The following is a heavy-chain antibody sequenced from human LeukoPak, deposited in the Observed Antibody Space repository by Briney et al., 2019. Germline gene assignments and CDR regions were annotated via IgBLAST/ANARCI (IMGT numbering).Heavy chain of an antibody. Sequence: PSETLSFTCAVSGGSITDYNWWSWVRQSPGKGLEWIGEIYHAGNTNYNPSLKSRVTMSVDKSQNRFSLKLTSLTAADTAVYYCARVVMLRGSGFWFDPWGQGAPVTVSS. CDR2: IYHAGNT. D-gene: IGHD3-16*01. V-gene: IGHV4-4*02. J-gene: IGHJ5*02. CDR1: GGSITDYNW. CDR3: ARVVMLRGSGFWFDP.